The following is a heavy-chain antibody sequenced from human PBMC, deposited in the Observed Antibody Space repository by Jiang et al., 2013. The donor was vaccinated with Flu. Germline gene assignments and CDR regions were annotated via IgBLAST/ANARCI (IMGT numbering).Heavy chain of an antibody. V-gene: IGHV1-18*01. CDR2: SAFYNDNT. Sequence: EWMGVESAFYNDNTIYAQHLQGRVTVTTDTSTSTAYLELRSLRFDDTAVYYCARVTGGAAHGYYFDPWGQGTLGHRLL. CDR3: ARVTGGAAHGYYFDP. J-gene: IGHJ5*02. D-gene: IGHD1-26*01.